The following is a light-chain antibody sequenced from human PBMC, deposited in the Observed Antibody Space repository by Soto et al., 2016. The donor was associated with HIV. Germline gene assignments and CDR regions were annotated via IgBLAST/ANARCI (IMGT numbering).Light chain of an antibody. J-gene: IGKJ1*01. Sequence: DIQMTQSPSTLSASVGDRVTITCRASQNINNWLAWYQQKPGKAPNLLIYKASSLRSGVPSRFSGSGSGTEFTLTISSLQPDDFATYYCQQYYTYTFGLGTKVDIK. V-gene: IGKV1-5*03. CDR1: QNINNW. CDR2: KAS. CDR3: QQYYTYT.